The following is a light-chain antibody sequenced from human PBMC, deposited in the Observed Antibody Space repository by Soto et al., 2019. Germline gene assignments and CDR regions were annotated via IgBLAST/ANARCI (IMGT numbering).Light chain of an antibody. CDR2: GAS. CDR3: QQYGSSGT. Sequence: EIVSTQSPGTLSLSPGERATLSCRASQSVNSRLAWYQHKPGQAPRLLISGASSRATGIPDRFSGSGSATDFTLTISRLEPEDFAVYYCQQYGSSGTFGQGTKVDIK. V-gene: IGKV3-20*01. CDR1: QSVNSR. J-gene: IGKJ1*01.